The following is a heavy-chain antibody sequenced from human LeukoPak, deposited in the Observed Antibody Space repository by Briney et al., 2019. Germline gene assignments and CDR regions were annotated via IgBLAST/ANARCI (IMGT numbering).Heavy chain of an antibody. V-gene: IGHV4-39*07. CDR2: IYYSGST. CDR3: ARGIKGYGFDY. J-gene: IGHJ4*02. D-gene: IGHD5-18*01. Sequence: PSETLSLTCTVSGGSISSSSYYWGWIRQPPGKGLEWIGSIYYSGSTNYNPSLKSRVTISVDTSKNQFSLKLSSVTAADTAVYYCARGIKGYGFDYWGQGTLVTVSS. CDR1: GGSISSSSYY.